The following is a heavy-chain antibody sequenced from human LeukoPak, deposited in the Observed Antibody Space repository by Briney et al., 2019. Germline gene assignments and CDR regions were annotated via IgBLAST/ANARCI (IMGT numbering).Heavy chain of an antibody. CDR3: ARLPHSSSWYKRGKFDY. CDR2: INHSGST. Sequence: SETLSLTCAVYGGSFSGYYWSWIRQPPGKGLEWIGEINHSGSTNYNPSLKSRVTISVDASKNQFSLKLSSVTAADTAVYYCARLPHSSSWYKRGKFDYWGQGTLVTVSS. V-gene: IGHV4-34*01. D-gene: IGHD6-13*01. CDR1: GGSFSGYY. J-gene: IGHJ4*02.